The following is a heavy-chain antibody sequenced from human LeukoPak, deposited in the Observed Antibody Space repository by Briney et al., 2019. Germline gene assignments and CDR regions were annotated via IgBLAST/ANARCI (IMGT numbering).Heavy chain of an antibody. CDR1: GVAPRAVEGTT. V-gene: IGHV4-61*01. Sequence: LETLSPSCTVSGVAPRAVEGTTGGQPPGQGLEWIGYIYYSGSTNYNPSLKSPVTISLDTSKNQFSLRPSSLTPVDTHAYYCARTNAFDIWGQGTKVTVSS. J-gene: IGHJ3*02. CDR3: ARTNAFDI. CDR2: IYYSGST.